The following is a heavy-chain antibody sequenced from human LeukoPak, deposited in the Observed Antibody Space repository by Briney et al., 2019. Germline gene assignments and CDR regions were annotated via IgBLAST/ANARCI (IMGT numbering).Heavy chain of an antibody. Sequence: GGSLRLSCAASGFTFSNYLMHWVRQAPGKGLVWVSRINSDESNTNYYADSVKGRFTISRDNVKNTLYLQMNSLRVEGTAVYFCGRGGNGIDIWGQGTTVIVSS. V-gene: IGHV3-74*01. J-gene: IGHJ3*02. D-gene: IGHD2-8*01. CDR3: GRGGNGIDI. CDR2: INSDESNT. CDR1: GFTFSNYL.